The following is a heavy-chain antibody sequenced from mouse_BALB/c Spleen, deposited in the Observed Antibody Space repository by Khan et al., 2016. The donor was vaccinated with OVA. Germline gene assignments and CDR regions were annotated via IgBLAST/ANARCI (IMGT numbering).Heavy chain of an antibody. Sequence: QIQLVQSGPELKKPGETVKISCKASGHTFTKYGMNWVKQAPGKGLKWMGWINTYTGEPTYADDFNGRFAFSLETSASTAYLQINNLKNEDTATYYCGRPPYFSYVIDNWGQGTSVTVSS. CDR2: INTYTGEP. CDR3: GRPPYFSYVIDN. CDR1: GHTFTKYG. D-gene: IGHD2-10*01. J-gene: IGHJ4*01. V-gene: IGHV9-3-1*01.